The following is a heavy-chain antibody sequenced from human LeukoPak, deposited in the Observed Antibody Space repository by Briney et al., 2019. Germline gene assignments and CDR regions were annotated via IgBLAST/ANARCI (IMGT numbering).Heavy chain of an antibody. D-gene: IGHD3-16*02. CDR3: ARGYRWFHR. CDR2: MHPTSGDT. Sequence: ASVKVSCKPSGYTFTDYDINWVRQATGQRPEWTGRMHPTSGDTASAQKFQGRVTLTRNTAISTAYMELSGLTSEDTAVYYCARGYRWFHRWGQGTLVTVSS. CDR1: GYTFTDYD. V-gene: IGHV1-8*01. J-gene: IGHJ5*02.